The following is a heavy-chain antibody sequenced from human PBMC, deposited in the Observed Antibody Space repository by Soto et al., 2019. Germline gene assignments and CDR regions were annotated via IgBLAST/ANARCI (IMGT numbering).Heavy chain of an antibody. CDR2: IYYSGST. CDR3: ARWWSGSRQGFDP. Sequence: SETLSLTCAVSGGSISSGDYYWSWIRQHPGKGLEWIGYIYYSGSTYYSPSLKSRVTISVDTSKNQFSLKLSSVTAADTAVYYCARWWSGSRQGFDPWGQGTLVTVSS. V-gene: IGHV4-31*11. CDR1: GGSISSGDYY. D-gene: IGHD3-3*01. J-gene: IGHJ5*02.